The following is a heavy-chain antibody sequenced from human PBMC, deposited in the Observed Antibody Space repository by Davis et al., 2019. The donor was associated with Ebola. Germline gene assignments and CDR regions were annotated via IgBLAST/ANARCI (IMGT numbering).Heavy chain of an antibody. CDR1: GGTFSSYA. D-gene: IGHD2-21*01. J-gene: IGHJ3*02. CDR2: IIPILGIA. Sequence: SVKVSCKASGGTFSSYAMSWVRQAPGQGLEWMGRIIPILGIANYAQKFQGRVTITADKSTSTAYMELRSLRSDDTAVYYCARRRDYDAFDIWGQGTMVTVSS. V-gene: IGHV1-69*04. CDR3: ARRRDYDAFDI.